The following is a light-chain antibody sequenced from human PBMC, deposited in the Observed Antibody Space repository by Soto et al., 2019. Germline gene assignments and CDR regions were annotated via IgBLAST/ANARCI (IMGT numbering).Light chain of an antibody. CDR3: QQYGTRWT. CDR2: RAS. V-gene: IGKV3-20*01. CDR1: QSVSSNY. J-gene: IGKJ1*01. Sequence: EIVVTQSPGTLSLSPGERATLSCRASQSVSSNYLAWYQQKPGQAPRLLIYRASNRATGIPERFSGSGSGTDFTLTISRLEPEDFAVYYCQQYGTRWTFGQGTKVEF.